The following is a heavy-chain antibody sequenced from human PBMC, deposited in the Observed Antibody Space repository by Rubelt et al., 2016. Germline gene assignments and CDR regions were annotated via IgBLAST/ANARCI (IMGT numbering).Heavy chain of an antibody. J-gene: IGHJ4*02. V-gene: IGHV1-8*01. CDR3: ARGRESLDY. CDR2: MNPNSGNT. Sequence: VRQATGQGLEWMGWMNPNSGNTGYAQKFQGRVTMTRNTSISTAYMELSSLRSEDTAVYYCARGRESLDYWGQGTLVTVSS.